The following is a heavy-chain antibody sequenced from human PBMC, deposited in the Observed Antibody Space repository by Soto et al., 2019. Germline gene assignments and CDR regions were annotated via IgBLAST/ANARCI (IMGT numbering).Heavy chain of an antibody. CDR3: ASSDGGRDFWDYYYGMDV. CDR2: ISAYNGNT. CDR1: GYTFTSYC. J-gene: IGHJ6*02. Sequence: ASVKVSCKASGYTFTSYCISWVRQAPGQGLEWMGWISAYNGNTNYAQKLQGRVTMTTDTSTSTAYMELRSLRSDDTAVYYCASSDGGRDFWDYYYGMDVWGQGTTVTVSS. V-gene: IGHV1-18*04. D-gene: IGHD2-15*01.